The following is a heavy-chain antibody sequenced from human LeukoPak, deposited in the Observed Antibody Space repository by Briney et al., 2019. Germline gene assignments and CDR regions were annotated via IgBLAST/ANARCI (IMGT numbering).Heavy chain of an antibody. D-gene: IGHD3-22*01. J-gene: IGHJ4*02. V-gene: IGHV4-38-2*02. CDR2: IYHSGST. Sequence: SETLSLTCTVSGYSISSGYYWGWIRQPPGKGLEWIGSIYHSGSTYYNPSLKSRVTISVDTSKNQFSLKLSSVTAADTAVYYCARRGSGYYRDWGQGTLVTVSS. CDR1: GYSISSGYY. CDR3: ARRGSGYYRD.